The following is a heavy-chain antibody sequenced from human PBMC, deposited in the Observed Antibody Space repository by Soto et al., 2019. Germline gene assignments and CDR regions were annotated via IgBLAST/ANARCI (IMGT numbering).Heavy chain of an antibody. J-gene: IGHJ4*02. V-gene: IGHV3-21*01. CDR3: ARAPFDY. CDR2: ISSTSTSI. CDR1: GFTFTTHG. Sequence: GGSLILSCVVSGFTFTTHGMNWVRQAPGKGLEWVSFISSTSTSINYADSVKGRFTVSRDNAKNSLFLQINSLRAEDTAVYYCARAPFDYWGRGTLVTVSS.